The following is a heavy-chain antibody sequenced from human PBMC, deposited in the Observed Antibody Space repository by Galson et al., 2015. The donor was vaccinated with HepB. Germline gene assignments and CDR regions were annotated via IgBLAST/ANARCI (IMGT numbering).Heavy chain of an antibody. CDR2: IANSGGDT. D-gene: IGHD5-12*01. Sequence: SLRLSCAASGFTFSIYAMTWVRQAPGKGLEWVSSIANSGGDTNYADSVKGRFTLSRDNSKDTLYLQMNSLRAEDTAVYYCATGAKNSGYAPFWGQGTVVTVSS. CDR1: GFTFSIYA. CDR3: ATGAKNSGYAPF. V-gene: IGHV3-23*01. J-gene: IGHJ3*01.